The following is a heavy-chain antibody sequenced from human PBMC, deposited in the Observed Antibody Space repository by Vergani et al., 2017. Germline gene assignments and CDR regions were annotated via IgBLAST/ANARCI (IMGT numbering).Heavy chain of an antibody. J-gene: IGHJ2*01. V-gene: IGHV3-9*01. D-gene: IGHD3-3*01. CDR3: AKDHYDFWSGYPNLSPFDL. CDR1: GFTFDDYA. CDR2: ISWNSGSI. Sequence: VKLEESGGGVVQPGRSLRLSCAASGFTFDDYAMHWVRQAPGKGLEWVSGISWNSGSIGYADSVKGRFTISRDNAKNSLYLQMNSLRAEDTALYYCAKDHYDFWSGYPNLSPFDLWGRGTLVTVSS.